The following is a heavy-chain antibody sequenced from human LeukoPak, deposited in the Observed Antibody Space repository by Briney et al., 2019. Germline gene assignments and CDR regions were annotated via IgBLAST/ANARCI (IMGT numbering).Heavy chain of an antibody. V-gene: IGHV1-69*13. D-gene: IGHD3-3*01. CDR2: IIPIFGTA. Sequence: SVKVSCKASGGTFSSYAISWVRQAPGQGLEWMGGIIPIFGTANYAQKFQGRVTITADESTSTAYMELSSLRSEDTAVYYCARESRQITIFGVVTYYFDYWGQGTLVTVSS. J-gene: IGHJ4*02. CDR1: GGTFSSYA. CDR3: ARESRQITIFGVVTYYFDY.